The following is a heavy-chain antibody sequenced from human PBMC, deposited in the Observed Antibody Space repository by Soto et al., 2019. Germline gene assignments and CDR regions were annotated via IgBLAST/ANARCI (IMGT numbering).Heavy chain of an antibody. Sequence: SETLSLTCAVSGGSISSGDYYWSWIRQPPGKGVEWIGYIYNSGNPKYSSSLKSRVTISVDMSEKQSSLILTSVTAADTAVYYCARGGYFDWLSNRNIDYWGQGTLVTVSS. V-gene: IGHV4-61*08. D-gene: IGHD3-9*01. CDR2: IYNSGNP. J-gene: IGHJ4*02. CDR1: GGSISSGDYY. CDR3: ARGGYFDWLSNRNIDY.